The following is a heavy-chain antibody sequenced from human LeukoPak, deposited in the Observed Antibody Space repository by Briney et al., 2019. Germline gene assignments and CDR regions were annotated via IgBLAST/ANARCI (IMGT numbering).Heavy chain of an antibody. CDR1: GGSISSYY. D-gene: IGHD2-21*01. V-gene: IGHV4-59*01. CDR2: IYYSGST. J-gene: IGHJ3*02. CDR3: AAAYCGGDCYYGAFDI. Sequence: SETLSLTCTVSGGSISSYYWSWIRQPPGKGLEWIGYIYYSGSTNYNPSLKSRVTISVDTSKNQFSLKLSSVTAADTAVYYCAAAYCGGDCYYGAFDIWGQGTMVTVSS.